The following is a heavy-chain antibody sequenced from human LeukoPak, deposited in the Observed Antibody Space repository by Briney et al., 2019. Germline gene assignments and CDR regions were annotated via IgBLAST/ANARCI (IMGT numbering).Heavy chain of an antibody. J-gene: IGHJ3*02. CDR1: GFTFSSYS. CDR3: AREGTVTLGFAFDI. D-gene: IGHD4-17*01. Sequence: GGSLRLSCAASGFTFSSYSMNWVPHAPGKGLECVSSISSSSSYIYYADSVKGRFTTSRDNAKNSLYMQMNSLRAEDTAVYYCAREGTVTLGFAFDIWGQGTMVTVSS. CDR2: ISSSSSYI. V-gene: IGHV3-21*01.